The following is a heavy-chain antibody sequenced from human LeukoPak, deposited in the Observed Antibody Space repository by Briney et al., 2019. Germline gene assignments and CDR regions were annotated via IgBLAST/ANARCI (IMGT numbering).Heavy chain of an antibody. CDR1: GLTFNSYA. CDR2: ISYDGSNK. CDR3: ARLTMVRGVLFDY. V-gene: IGHV3-30*04. D-gene: IGHD3-10*01. Sequence: PGRSLRLSCAASGLTFNSYAMHWVRQAPGKGLEWVAVISYDGSNKYYADSVKGRFTISRDNSKNTLYLQMNSLRAEDTAVYYCARLTMVRGVLFDYWGQGTLVTVSS. J-gene: IGHJ4*02.